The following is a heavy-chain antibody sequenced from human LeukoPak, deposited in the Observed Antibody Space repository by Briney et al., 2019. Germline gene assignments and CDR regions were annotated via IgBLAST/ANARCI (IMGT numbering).Heavy chain of an antibody. CDR3: ARLTSDYYGSGTYYNPYYFDY. J-gene: IGHJ4*02. V-gene: IGHV4-30-4*01. CDR1: GFSISSGDYF. CDR2: IFYSGST. D-gene: IGHD3-10*01. Sequence: SETLSLTCTVSGFSISSGDYFWGWVRQPPGRGLEWIGYIFYSGSTYYIPALRSRVTMSVDTSKNQFSLQLRSVTAADTAVYYCARLTSDYYGSGTYYNPYYFDYWGQGTLVTVSS.